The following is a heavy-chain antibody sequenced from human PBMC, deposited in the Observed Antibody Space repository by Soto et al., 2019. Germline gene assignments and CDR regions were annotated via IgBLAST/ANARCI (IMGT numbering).Heavy chain of an antibody. V-gene: IGHV3-9*01. Sequence: EVQLVESGGGLVQPGRSLRLSFAASGFTFDDYAMHWVRQAPGKGLEWVSGISWNSGSIGYADSVKGRVTISRDNAKNSLYPQMNSLRAEDTALYYCAKGLYSSSWYWPAQHWGQGTLVTVSS. CDR1: GFTFDDYA. CDR2: ISWNSGSI. J-gene: IGHJ1*01. D-gene: IGHD6-13*01. CDR3: AKGLYSSSWYWPAQH.